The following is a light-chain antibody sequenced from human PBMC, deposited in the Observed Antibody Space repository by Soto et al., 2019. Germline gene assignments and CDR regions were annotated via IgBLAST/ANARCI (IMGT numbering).Light chain of an antibody. J-gene: IGKJ5*01. CDR1: QSVSSY. CDR2: DAS. V-gene: IGKV3-11*01. Sequence: IVFTQSPATLSLSPVERATLSWMASQSVSSYLAWYQQKPGQAPRLLIYDASNRATGIPARFSGSGSGTDFTLTISSLEPEDFAVYYCQQRSNWITFGQGTRLEIK. CDR3: QQRSNWIT.